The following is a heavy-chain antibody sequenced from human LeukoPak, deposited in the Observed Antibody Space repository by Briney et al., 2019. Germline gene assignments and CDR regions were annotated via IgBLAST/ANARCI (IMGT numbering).Heavy chain of an antibody. Sequence: SETLSLTCAAYGGSFSGYYWSWIRQPPGKGLEWIGEINHSGSTNYNPSLKSRVTISVDTSKNQFSLKLSSVTAADTAVYYCARGLRTQNYYDTWVYYFDYWGQGTLVTVSS. V-gene: IGHV4-34*01. CDR2: INHSGST. CDR1: GGSFSGYY. J-gene: IGHJ4*02. D-gene: IGHD3-9*01. CDR3: ARGLRTQNYYDTWVYYFDY.